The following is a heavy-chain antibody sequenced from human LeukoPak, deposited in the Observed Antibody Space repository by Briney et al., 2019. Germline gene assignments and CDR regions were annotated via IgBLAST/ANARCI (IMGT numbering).Heavy chain of an antibody. Sequence: GGSLRLSCAASGFTFSSYWMSWVRQAPGKGLEWVANIKQDGSEKYYVDSVKGRFTISRDNAKNSLYLQMNSLRAEDTAVYYCCQWVYGSRPIDYWGQGTLVTVSS. CDR2: IKQDGSEK. V-gene: IGHV3-7*01. D-gene: IGHD3-10*01. CDR3: CQWVYGSRPIDY. J-gene: IGHJ4*02. CDR1: GFTFSSYW.